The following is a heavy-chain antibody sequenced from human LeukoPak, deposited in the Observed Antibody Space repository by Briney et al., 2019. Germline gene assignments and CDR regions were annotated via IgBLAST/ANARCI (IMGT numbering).Heavy chain of an antibody. CDR2: IYYSGST. J-gene: IGHJ5*02. V-gene: IGHV4-59*08. D-gene: IGHD3-3*01. Sequence: SETLSLTCTVSGGSISSYYWSWIRQPPGKGLEWIGYIYYSGSTNYNPSLKSRVTISVDTPKNQFSLKLSSVTAADTAVYYCARHWYYDFWSGPTNNWFDPWGQGTLVTVSS. CDR1: GGSISSYY. CDR3: ARHWYYDFWSGPTNNWFDP.